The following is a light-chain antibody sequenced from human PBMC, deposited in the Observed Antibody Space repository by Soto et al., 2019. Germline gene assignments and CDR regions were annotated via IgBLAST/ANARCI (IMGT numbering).Light chain of an antibody. CDR2: DVT. V-gene: IGLV2-14*01. CDR1: SSDIGVYDL. CDR3: SSYTTSTTRV. J-gene: IGLJ3*02. Sequence: QSALTQPASVSGSPGQSITISCTGTSSDIGVYDLVSWYQQHPGRAPKLLIYDVTNRPSGISDRFSGSKSGNTASLTISGLQPEDEADYYCSSYTTSTTRVFGGGTKLTVL.